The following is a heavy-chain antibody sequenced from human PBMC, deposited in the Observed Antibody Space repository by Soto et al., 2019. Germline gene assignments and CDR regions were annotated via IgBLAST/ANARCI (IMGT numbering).Heavy chain of an antibody. CDR3: ARETEHDTYNWFDP. D-gene: IGHD1-1*01. CDR2: IYYSGST. Sequence: SETLSLTCTVSGGSISSYYWSWIRQPPGKGLEWIGYIYYSGSTNYNPSLKSRVTISVDTSKNQFSLKLSSVTAADTAVYYCARETEHDTYNWFDPWGQGTLVTVSS. V-gene: IGHV4-59*01. CDR1: GGSISSYY. J-gene: IGHJ5*02.